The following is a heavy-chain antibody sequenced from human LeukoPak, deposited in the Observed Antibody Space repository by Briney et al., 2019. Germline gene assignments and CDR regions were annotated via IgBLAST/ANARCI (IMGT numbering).Heavy chain of an antibody. CDR1: GFTFSSYS. Sequence: GGSLRLSXAASGFTFSSYSMNWVRQAPGKGLEWVSSISSSSSYIYYADSVKGRFTISRDNAKNSLYLQMNGLRAEDTAVYYCARLDMTTVTTSDYYYYYMDVWGKGTTVTVSS. V-gene: IGHV3-21*01. CDR2: ISSSSSYI. CDR3: ARLDMTTVTTSDYYYYYMDV. D-gene: IGHD4-17*01. J-gene: IGHJ6*03.